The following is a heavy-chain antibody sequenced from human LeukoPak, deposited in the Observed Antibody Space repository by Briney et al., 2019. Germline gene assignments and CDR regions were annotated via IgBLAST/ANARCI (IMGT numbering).Heavy chain of an antibody. CDR3: AREGAAADGFDI. CDR1: GFTFSTYE. CDR2: ISSGGGGI. D-gene: IGHD6-25*01. Sequence: GGSLRASCAASGFTFSTYEMNWVRQAPGKGLEWVSYISSGGGGIYYADSVKGRFTISRDNAKNSLYLQMSSLRAEDTAVYYCAREGAAADGFDIWGPGTMVTVSS. V-gene: IGHV3-48*03. J-gene: IGHJ3*02.